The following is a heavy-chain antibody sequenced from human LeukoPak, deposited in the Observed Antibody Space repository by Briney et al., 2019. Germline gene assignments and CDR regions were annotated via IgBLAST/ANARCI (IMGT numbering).Heavy chain of an antibody. CDR2: IYYSGST. D-gene: IGHD3-9*01. J-gene: IGHJ3*02. CDR3: ARQVREADAFDI. Sequence: SETLSLTCTVSGGSISSYYWSWIRQPPGKGLEWIGSIYYSGSTYYNPSLKSRVTISVDTSKNQFSLKLSPVTAADTAVYYCARQVREADAFDIWGQGTMVTVSS. CDR1: GGSISSYY. V-gene: IGHV4-59*05.